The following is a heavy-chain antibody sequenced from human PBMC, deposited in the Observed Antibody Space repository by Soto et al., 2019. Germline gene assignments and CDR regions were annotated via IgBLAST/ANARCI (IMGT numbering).Heavy chain of an antibody. Sequence: GGSLRLSCAASGFTFSNCAMSWVRQAPGKGLEWVSGISGSGGSTYYADSVKGRFTTSRDNSKNTLYLKMNTLRAEDTAVYYCAARGATVTTSYYYYYMDVWGKGTTVTVSS. V-gene: IGHV3-23*01. J-gene: IGHJ6*03. CDR2: ISGSGGST. D-gene: IGHD4-17*01. CDR1: GFTFSNCA. CDR3: AARGATVTTSYYYYYMDV.